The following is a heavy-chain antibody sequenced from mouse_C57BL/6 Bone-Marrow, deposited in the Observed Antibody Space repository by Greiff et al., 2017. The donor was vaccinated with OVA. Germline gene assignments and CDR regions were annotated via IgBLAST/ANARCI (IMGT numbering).Heavy chain of an antibody. CDR2: ISSCGYYI. CDR1: GFTFSSYA. D-gene: IGHD4-1*01. CDR3: TRGTVYFDY. J-gene: IGHJ2*01. Sequence: DVQLQDSGEGLVKPGGSLKLSCAASGFTFSSYAMSWVRQTPEKRLELVAYISSCGYYIYYADTVKGRFTISRDNARNTLYLQMSNLKSEDTAMYYCTRGTVYFDYWGQGTTLTVSS. V-gene: IGHV5-9-1*02.